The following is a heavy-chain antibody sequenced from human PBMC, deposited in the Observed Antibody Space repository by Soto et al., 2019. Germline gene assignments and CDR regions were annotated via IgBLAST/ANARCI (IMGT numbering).Heavy chain of an antibody. D-gene: IGHD6-6*01. CDR1: GFTFSSYA. Sequence: EVQLLESGGGLVQPGGSLRLSCAASGFTFSSYAMSWVRQAPGKGLEWVSAISGSGGSTYYADSVKGRFTISRDNSKNTLYLQMSSLRAEDTAVYYCAKDADLEVPGSREYSSSVDYWGQGPLVTVSS. J-gene: IGHJ4*02. V-gene: IGHV3-23*01. CDR3: AKDADLEVPGSREYSSSVDY. CDR2: ISGSGGST.